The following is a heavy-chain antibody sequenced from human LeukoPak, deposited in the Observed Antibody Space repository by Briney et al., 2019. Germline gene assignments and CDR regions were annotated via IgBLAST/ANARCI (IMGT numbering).Heavy chain of an antibody. V-gene: IGHV4-30-4*08. CDR2: IYYTGST. D-gene: IGHD7-27*01. CDR1: GGSIRSGNYY. CDR3: ARQSRTGDLG. J-gene: IGHJ4*02. Sequence: SETLSLTCTVSGGSIRSGNYYWSWIRQPPGKGLEWIGYIYYTGSTYYNPSLRSRVTISVDTSNNQFSLKLSSVTAADTAVYYCARQSRTGDLGWGQGTLVTVSS.